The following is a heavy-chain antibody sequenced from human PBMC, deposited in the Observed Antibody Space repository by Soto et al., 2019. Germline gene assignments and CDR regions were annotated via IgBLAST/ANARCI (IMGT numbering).Heavy chain of an antibody. CDR1: GGSIRSRGCC. V-gene: IGHV4-30-2*01. Sequence: SEPLCLTCAVSGGSIRSRGCCWIWIRQTPGKGLEWIGYIYHRGSTYYNPSLKSRVTISVDRSKNQFSLNLSSVTAADTAVYYCAGRSGFGSYYYAMDVWGQGTTVTVSS. CDR3: AGRSGFGSYYYAMDV. J-gene: IGHJ6*02. CDR2: IYHRGST. D-gene: IGHD3-10*01.